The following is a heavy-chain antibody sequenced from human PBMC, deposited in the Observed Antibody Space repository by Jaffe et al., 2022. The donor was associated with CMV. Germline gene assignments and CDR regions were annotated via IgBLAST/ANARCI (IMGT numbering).Heavy chain of an antibody. J-gene: IGHJ6*03. CDR1: GFSLSTSGVG. V-gene: IGHV2-5*02. Sequence: QITLKESGPTLVKPTQTLTLTCTFSGFSLSTSGVGVGWIRQPPGKALEWLALIYWDDDKRYSPSLKSRLTITKDTSKNQVVLTMTNMDPVDTATYYCAHRGHSYGYRPVATIRDYYYYYMDVWGKGTTVTVSS. D-gene: IGHD5-18*01. CDR3: AHRGHSYGYRPVATIRDYYYYYMDV. CDR2: IYWDDDK.